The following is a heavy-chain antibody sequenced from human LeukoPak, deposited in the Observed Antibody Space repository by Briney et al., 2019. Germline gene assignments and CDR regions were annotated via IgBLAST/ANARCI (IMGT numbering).Heavy chain of an antibody. V-gene: IGHV4-34*01. CDR1: GGSFSGYY. Sequence: PSETLSLTCAVYGGSFSGYYWSWIRQPPGKGLEWIGEINHSGSTDYNPSLKSRVTISVDTSKNQFSLKLSSVTAADTAVYYCARWASSSWCIYYFDYWGQGTLVTVSS. D-gene: IGHD6-13*01. J-gene: IGHJ4*02. CDR3: ARWASSSWCIYYFDY. CDR2: INHSGST.